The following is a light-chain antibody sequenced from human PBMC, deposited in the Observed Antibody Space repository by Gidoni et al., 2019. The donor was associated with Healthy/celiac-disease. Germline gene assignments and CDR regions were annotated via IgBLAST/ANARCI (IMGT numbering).Light chain of an antibody. CDR2: GAS. CDR1: QSVSSSY. Sequence: EIVLTQSPGTLSLSPGERATLSCRASQSVSSSYLAWYQQKPGQAPRLLIYGASSRATGIPDMFSGSGSGTDFTLTISRLEPEDFAVYYCQQYGSSPRTCGQGTKVEIK. V-gene: IGKV3-20*01. CDR3: QQYGSSPRT. J-gene: IGKJ1*01.